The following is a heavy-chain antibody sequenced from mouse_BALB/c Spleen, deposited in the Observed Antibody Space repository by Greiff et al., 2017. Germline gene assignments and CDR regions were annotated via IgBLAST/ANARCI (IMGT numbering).Heavy chain of an antibody. V-gene: IGHV5-6-5*01. CDR2: ISSGGST. CDR1: GFTFSSYA. D-gene: IGHD1-1*01. Sequence: DVKLVESGGGLVKPGGSLKLSCAASGFTFSSYAMSWVRQTPEKRLEWVASISSGGSTYYPDSVKGRFTISRDNARNILYLQMSSLRSEDTAMYYCARAHTGYFDYWGQGTTLTVSS. J-gene: IGHJ2*01. CDR3: ARAHTGYFDY.